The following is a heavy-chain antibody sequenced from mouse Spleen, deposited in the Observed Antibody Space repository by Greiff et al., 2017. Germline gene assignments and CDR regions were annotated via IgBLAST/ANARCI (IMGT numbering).Heavy chain of an antibody. D-gene: IGHD1-1*01. CDR1: GYTFTSYW. Sequence: LQQPGSELVRPGASVKLSCKASGYTFTSYWMHWVKPRPGQGLEWIGNIYPGSGSTNYDEKFKSKATLTVDTSSSTAYMQLSSLTSEDSAVYYCTRSATTPYYYAMDYWGQGTSVTVSS. CDR3: TRSATTPYYYAMDY. V-gene: IGHV1S22*01. CDR2: IYPGSGST. J-gene: IGHJ4*01.